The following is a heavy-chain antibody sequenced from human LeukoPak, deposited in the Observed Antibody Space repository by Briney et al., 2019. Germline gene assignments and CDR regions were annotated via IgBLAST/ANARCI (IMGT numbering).Heavy chain of an antibody. CDR1: GGSISSYH. V-gene: IGHV4-4*07. D-gene: IGHD1-26*01. CDR2: LYTSGGT. CDR3: ARCGSYANDAFHI. J-gene: IGHJ3*02. Sequence: PSETLSLTCTVSGGSISSYHWSWIRQPAGKGLEWIGRLYTSGGTNYNPSLKSRVSMSVDTSKSQFSLELNSVTAADTAVYYCARCGSYANDAFHIWGQGTMVTVSS.